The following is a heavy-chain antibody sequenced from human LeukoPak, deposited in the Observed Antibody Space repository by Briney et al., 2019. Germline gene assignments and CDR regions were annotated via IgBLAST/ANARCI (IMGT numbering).Heavy chain of an antibody. V-gene: IGHV1-69*13. CDR1: GGTFARYA. J-gene: IGHJ4*02. D-gene: IGHD3-22*01. Sequence: PVKVSCKASGGTFARYAISWVRQAPGRGLEWMGGISPIFGTANYAQKFQGRVTITADESTSTAYMELSSLRSEDTAVYYCAREWTSNYYDSSGYTFDYWGQGTLVTVSS. CDR3: AREWTSNYYDSSGYTFDY. CDR2: ISPIFGTA.